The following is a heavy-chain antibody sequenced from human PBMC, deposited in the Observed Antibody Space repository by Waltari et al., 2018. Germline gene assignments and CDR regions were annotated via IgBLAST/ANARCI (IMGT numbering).Heavy chain of an antibody. CDR1: GFKFNDYG. J-gene: IGHJ4*02. CDR2: ITWNGGII. D-gene: IGHD3-16*01. Sequence: EVQLAESGGAVVRPGGSLRLTCVASGFKFNDYGMSWVRRVPGKGLDGVSGITWNGGIISYSDSVKGRFTITRDNDKNSLSLQMTSLRVEDTALYYCARYLNWGLPRFDNWGQGTQVTVSS. V-gene: IGHV3-20*04. CDR3: ARYLNWGLPRFDN.